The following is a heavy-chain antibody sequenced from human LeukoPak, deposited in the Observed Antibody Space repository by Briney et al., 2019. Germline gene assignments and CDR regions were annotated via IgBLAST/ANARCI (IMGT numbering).Heavy chain of an antibody. CDR2: ISGSGGST. V-gene: IGHV3-23*01. CDR3: AKDRPTVYSSSWLHFLDS. J-gene: IGHJ4*02. Sequence: GGSLRPSCAASGFTYSSCGMIWVRQAPGKGLEWVSGISGSGGSTYLADSVKGRFTISRDNSKNTLYLEMNSLRADDTAVYYCAKDRPTVYSSSWLHFLDSWGQGTLVTVSS. D-gene: IGHD6-13*01. CDR1: GFTYSSCG.